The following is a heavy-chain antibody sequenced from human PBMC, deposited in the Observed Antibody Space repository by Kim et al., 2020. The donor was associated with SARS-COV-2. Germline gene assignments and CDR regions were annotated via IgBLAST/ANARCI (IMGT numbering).Heavy chain of an antibody. V-gene: IGHV7-4-1*02. CDR2: INTNTGNP. Sequence: ASVKVSCKASGYTFTSYAMNWVRQAPGQGLEWMGWINTNTGNPTYAQGFTGRFVFSLDTSVSTAYLQISSLKAEDTAVYYCATFRRTFLTGYYKDWFDPWGQGTLVTVSS. CDR3: ATFRRTFLTGYYKDWFDP. CDR1: GYTFTSYA. D-gene: IGHD3-9*01. J-gene: IGHJ5*02.